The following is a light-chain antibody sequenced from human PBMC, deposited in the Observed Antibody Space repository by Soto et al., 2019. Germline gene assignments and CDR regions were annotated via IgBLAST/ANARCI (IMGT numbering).Light chain of an antibody. CDR1: QDISNY. J-gene: IGKJ5*01. CDR3: KQYKEWPPFT. Sequence: DIQMTQSPSSLSASVGDRVTITCQASQDISNYLNWYQQKPGKAPKLLIYDASNLETGVPSRFSGSGSGTDFTFTISSLQSEDFAVYYCKQYKEWPPFTFGQGTRLEIK. V-gene: IGKV1-33*01. CDR2: DAS.